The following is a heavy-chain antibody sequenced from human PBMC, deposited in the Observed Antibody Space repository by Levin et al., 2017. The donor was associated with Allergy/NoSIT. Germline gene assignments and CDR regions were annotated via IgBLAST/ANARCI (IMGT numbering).Heavy chain of an antibody. Sequence: GGSLRLSCAASGFTFSSYAMHWVRQAPGKGLEWVAVISYDGSNKYYADSVKGRFTISRDNSKNTLYLQMNSLRAEDTAVYYCARDTVRGSHLGGDYWGQGTLVTVSS. CDR1: GFTFSSYA. D-gene: IGHD3-16*01. CDR3: ARDTVRGSHLGGDY. CDR2: ISYDGSNK. V-gene: IGHV3-30-3*01. J-gene: IGHJ4*02.